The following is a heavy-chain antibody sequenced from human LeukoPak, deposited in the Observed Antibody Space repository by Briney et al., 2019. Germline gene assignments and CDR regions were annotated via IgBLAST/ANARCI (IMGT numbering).Heavy chain of an antibody. CDR3: AREYWNYNLIGLDY. D-gene: IGHD1-7*01. CDR1: GFTFSSYG. CDR2: ISYDGSNK. J-gene: IGHJ4*02. V-gene: IGHV3-30*03. Sequence: PGGSLRLSCAASGFTFSSYGMHWVRQAPGKGLEWVAVISYDGSNKYYADSVKGRFTISRDNSKNTLYLQMNSLRAEDTAVYYCAREYWNYNLIGLDYWGQGTLVTVSS.